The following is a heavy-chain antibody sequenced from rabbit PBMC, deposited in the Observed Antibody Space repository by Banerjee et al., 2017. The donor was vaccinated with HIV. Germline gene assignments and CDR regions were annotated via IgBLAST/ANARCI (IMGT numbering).Heavy chain of an antibody. D-gene: IGHD6-1*01. CDR3: ARHYPDGYGYGYAFDL. J-gene: IGHJ4*01. CDR2: IYTSSGST. Sequence: QQQLEESGGGLVKPGGTLTLTCTASGFSFSSSYYMCWVRQAPGKGLEWIACIYTSSGSTYYASWAKGRFTISKTSSTTVTLQMTSLTAADTATYFCARHYPDGYGYGYAFDLWGPG. CDR1: GFSFSSSYY. V-gene: IGHV1S45*01.